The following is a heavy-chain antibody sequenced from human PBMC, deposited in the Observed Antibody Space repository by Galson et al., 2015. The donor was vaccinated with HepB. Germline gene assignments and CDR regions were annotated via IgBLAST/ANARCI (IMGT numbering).Heavy chain of an antibody. CDR3: AGSPPQLRLLEAEWFDP. D-gene: IGHD3-3*01. CDR1: GFTFSDFA. J-gene: IGHJ5*02. Sequence: SLRLSCAASGFTFSDFAMTWVRQAPGKGMEWVSYISSSGSPIYYADSVKGRFTISRDNAKQSRFLQMNSLRDEDTAVYYCAGSPPQLRLLEAEWFDPWGQGTLVTVSS. V-gene: IGHV3-11*04. CDR2: ISSSGSPI.